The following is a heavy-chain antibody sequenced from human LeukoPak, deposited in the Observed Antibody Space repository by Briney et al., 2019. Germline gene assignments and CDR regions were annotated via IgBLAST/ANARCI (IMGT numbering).Heavy chain of an antibody. CDR3: ARNYRYYYYYYMDV. V-gene: IGHV4-34*01. J-gene: IGHJ6*03. D-gene: IGHD5-24*01. Sequence: SETLSLTCAVYGGSFSGYYWSWIRQPPGKGLEWIGEINHSGSTNYNPSLKSRVTISVDTSKNQFSLKLSSVTAADTAVYYCARNYRYYYYYYMDVWGKGTTVTISS. CDR1: GGSFSGYY. CDR2: INHSGST.